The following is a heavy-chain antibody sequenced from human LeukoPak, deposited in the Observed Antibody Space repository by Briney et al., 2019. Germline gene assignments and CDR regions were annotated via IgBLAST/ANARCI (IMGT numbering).Heavy chain of an antibody. Sequence: SEKVSCKASGYTFTDYYLHWVRQAPGPGLEWMGLINPNSGDTNYAQQSLPKVTMPRGTSNSTAHMEMSRLRSDDLAVYYCARAIFLCCSSTPCLFDYWGQGTLVTVSS. CDR3: ARAIFLCCSSTPCLFDY. V-gene: IGHV1-2*02. CDR1: GYTFTDYY. D-gene: IGHD2-2*01. J-gene: IGHJ4*02. CDR2: INPNSGDT.